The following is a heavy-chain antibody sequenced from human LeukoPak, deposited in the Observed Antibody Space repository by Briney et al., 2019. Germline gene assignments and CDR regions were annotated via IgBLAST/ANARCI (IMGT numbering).Heavy chain of an antibody. CDR3: AGALCSGGSCYSFNY. J-gene: IGHJ4*02. D-gene: IGHD2-15*01. V-gene: IGHV3-21*01. Sequence: PGGSLRLSCAASGFFSPHSLNWVRQAPGKGLEGLSSIRTGGYIHYAESAKGRFIISRDNARDSLYLQMNSLSAEDTAIYYCAGALCSGGSCYSFNYWGQGALVTVSS. CDR1: GFFSPHS. CDR2: IRTGGYI.